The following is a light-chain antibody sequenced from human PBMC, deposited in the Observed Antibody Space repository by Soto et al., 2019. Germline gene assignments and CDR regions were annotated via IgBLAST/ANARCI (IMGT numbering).Light chain of an antibody. CDR2: GGS. CDR1: QSIGSY. CDR3: QQIYTIPLT. V-gene: IGKV1-39*01. Sequence: DIQTTQSPSSLSKSVVARVTITCRASQSIGSYLNWYQQKPGKAPNLLIHGGSILQSGVPPRFSGGGGGTDFTLTISSLQPEDFASYYCQQIYTIPLTCGGGPKGDIK. J-gene: IGKJ4*01.